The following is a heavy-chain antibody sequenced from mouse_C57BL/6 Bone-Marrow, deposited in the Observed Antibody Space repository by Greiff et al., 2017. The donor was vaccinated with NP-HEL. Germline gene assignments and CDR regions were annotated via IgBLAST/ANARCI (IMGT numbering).Heavy chain of an antibody. J-gene: IGHJ4*01. Sequence: EVQLQESGPGLVKPSQSLSLTCSVTGYSITSGYYWNWIRQFPGNKLEWMGYISYDGSNNYNPSLKNRISITRDTSKNQFFLKLNSVTTEDTATYYCASFCDYDLYYAMDYWGQGTSVTVSS. CDR2: ISYDGSN. D-gene: IGHD2-4*01. CDR3: ASFCDYDLYYAMDY. V-gene: IGHV3-6*01. CDR1: GYSITSGYY.